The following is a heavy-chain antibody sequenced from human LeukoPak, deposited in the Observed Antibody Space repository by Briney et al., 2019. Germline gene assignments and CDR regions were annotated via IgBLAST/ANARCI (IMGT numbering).Heavy chain of an antibody. CDR2: ISSRSSTI. D-gene: IGHD5-18*01. Sequence: GGSLRLSCAASGFTFSTYSMNWVRQAPGKGLEWVPYISSRSSTIYYVDSGKGRFTISRDNAKNSLYLQMNSLRAEDTAVYYCARDLDTYYGMDVWGQGTTVTVSS. V-gene: IGHV3-48*01. CDR3: ARDLDTYYGMDV. CDR1: GFTFSTYS. J-gene: IGHJ6*02.